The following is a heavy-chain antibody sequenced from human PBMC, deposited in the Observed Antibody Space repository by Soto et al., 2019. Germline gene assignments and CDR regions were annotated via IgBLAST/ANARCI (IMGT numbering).Heavy chain of an antibody. Sequence: QVQLVQSGAEINKHGSSVKVSCKASGGTFITYSIGWVRQAPGQGLEWMGRIIPIHDVTNYAQKFQGRVTITADKSTNTAYMELTSLRSDDTAVYYCATGQITVTTDYYGMDVWGQGTTVTVSS. CDR2: IIPIHDVT. CDR1: GGTFITYS. J-gene: IGHJ6*02. D-gene: IGHD4-17*01. V-gene: IGHV1-69*02. CDR3: ATGQITVTTDYYGMDV.